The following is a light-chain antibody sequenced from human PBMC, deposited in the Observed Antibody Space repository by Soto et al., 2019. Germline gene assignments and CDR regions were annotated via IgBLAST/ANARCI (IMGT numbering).Light chain of an antibody. CDR1: SSDVGGYDY. V-gene: IGLV2-14*01. CDR3: YSYAGTYTFV. J-gene: IGLJ1*01. Sequence: QSALAQPASVSGSPGQSITISCTGTSSDVGGYDYVSWYQLHPGKAPKLMVFEVNNRPSGVSYRFSGSKSGNTASLTISGLQAEDEADYYCYSYAGTYTFVFGTGTKVTVL. CDR2: EVN.